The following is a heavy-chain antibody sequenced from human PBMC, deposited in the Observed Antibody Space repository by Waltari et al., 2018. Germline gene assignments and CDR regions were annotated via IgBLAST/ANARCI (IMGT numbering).Heavy chain of an antibody. CDR1: GDSISNNNYY. J-gene: IGHJ4*02. V-gene: IGHV4-39*07. CDR2: IHYIGDT. D-gene: IGHD6-19*01. CDR3: ARRIAVTGNTFDY. Sequence: QLQLQESGPGLVEPSETLSLTCTASGDSISNNNYYWGWIRQPRGTGLQWIGSIHYIGDTYYSASLKSRVIISVDTSNNQFALRLTSVTAADTAIYFCARRIAVTGNTFDYWGQGTLVTVSS.